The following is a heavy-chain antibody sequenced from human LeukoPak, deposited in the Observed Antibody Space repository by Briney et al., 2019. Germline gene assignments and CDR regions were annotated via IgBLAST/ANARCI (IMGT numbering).Heavy chain of an antibody. CDR1: GFTFSSYG. Sequence: GGSLRLSCAASGFTFSSYGMSWVRQAPRKGLEWVSGISGTGESTYYADSVKGRFTISRDNSKNTLYLQMNSLRAEDTAVYYCAKTRAGYYDSSGYPIDYWGQGTLVTVSS. CDR2: ISGTGEST. D-gene: IGHD3-22*01. CDR3: AKTRAGYYDSSGYPIDY. V-gene: IGHV3-23*01. J-gene: IGHJ4*02.